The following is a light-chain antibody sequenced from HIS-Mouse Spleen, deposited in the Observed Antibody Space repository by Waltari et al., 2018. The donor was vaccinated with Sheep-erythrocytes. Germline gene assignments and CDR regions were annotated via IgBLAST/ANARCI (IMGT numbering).Light chain of an antibody. CDR2: EVS. V-gene: IGLV2-11*01. CDR3: CSYAGSYNHV. CDR1: SSDVGGYHY. J-gene: IGLJ1*01. Sequence: QSALTQPRSVSGSPGQSVTISCTGTSSDVGGYHYVSWYQQHPGKAPKLMIYEVSKRPAGVPDRCSGSKYGNTASLTISGLQAEDEADYYCCSYAGSYNHVFATGTKVTVL.